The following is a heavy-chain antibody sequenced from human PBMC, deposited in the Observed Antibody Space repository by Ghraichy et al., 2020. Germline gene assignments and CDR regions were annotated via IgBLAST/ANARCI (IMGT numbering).Heavy chain of an antibody. CDR2: IYYSGST. Sequence: SETLSLTCTVSGGSISSGGYYWSWIRQHPGKGLEWIGYIYYSGSTYYNPSLKSRVTISVDTSKNQFSLKLSSVTAADTAVYYCARGLLPNFDYWGQGTLVTVSS. CDR3: ARGLLPNFDY. V-gene: IGHV4-31*03. CDR1: GGSISSGGYY. D-gene: IGHD2-15*01. J-gene: IGHJ4*02.